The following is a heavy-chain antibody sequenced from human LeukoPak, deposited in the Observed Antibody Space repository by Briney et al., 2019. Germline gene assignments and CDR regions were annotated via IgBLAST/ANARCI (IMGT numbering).Heavy chain of an antibody. D-gene: IGHD2-2*01. J-gene: IGHJ4*02. CDR3: AKDLILVLPAAYDY. CDR1: GSFSSYV. Sequence: GGSLRLSCAASGSFSSYVMTWVRQAPGRGLEWASTLSASGGSTYYADSVKGRFTISRDNSKNTLYLQMSSLRAEDTAVYFCAKDLILVLPAAYDYWGQGTLVTVSS. CDR2: LSASGGST. V-gene: IGHV3-23*01.